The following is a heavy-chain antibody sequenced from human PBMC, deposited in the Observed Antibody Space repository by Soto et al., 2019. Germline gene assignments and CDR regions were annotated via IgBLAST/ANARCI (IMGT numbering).Heavy chain of an antibody. D-gene: IGHD6-13*01. CDR3: ARRYSSSLDV. Sequence: SETLSLTCTVSGVSFSSYYWSWIRQPPGKGLEWIGYIHYSGGTSYNPSLKSRVAISVDTSKNQFSLKLSSVTAADTAVYYCARRYSSSLDVWGQGTTVTVSS. V-gene: IGHV4-59*08. J-gene: IGHJ6*02. CDR2: IHYSGGT. CDR1: GVSFSSYY.